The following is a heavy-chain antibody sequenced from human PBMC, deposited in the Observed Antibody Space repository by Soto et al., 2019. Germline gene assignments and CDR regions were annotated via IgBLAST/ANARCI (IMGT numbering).Heavy chain of an antibody. J-gene: IGHJ6*02. CDR2: ISAYNGNT. CDR1: GYTFTSYG. V-gene: IGHV1-18*01. Sequence: ASVKVSCKASGYTFTSYGISWVRQAPGQGLEWMGWISAYNGNTNYAQKLQGRATMTTDTSTGTAYMELRSLRSDDTAVYYCAREVVPYYYYGMDVWGQGTTVTVSS. CDR3: AREVVPYYYYGMDV. D-gene: IGHD2-2*01.